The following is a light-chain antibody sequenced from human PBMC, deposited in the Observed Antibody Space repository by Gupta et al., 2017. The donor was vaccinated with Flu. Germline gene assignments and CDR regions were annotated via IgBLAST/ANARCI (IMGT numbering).Light chain of an antibody. CDR1: GLEDKY. CDR2: QDE. CDR3: QVWHRSVWV. V-gene: IGLV3-1*01. Sequence: YKVNQSVPLPESPQQTATIRCPGDGLEDKYVSWLQQRAGQPPKLFIFQDEQRPAEIPERFSESKSVNTATLTVSESEDIAEDTYYCQVWHRSVWVFGSGTKVSVL. J-gene: IGLJ1*01.